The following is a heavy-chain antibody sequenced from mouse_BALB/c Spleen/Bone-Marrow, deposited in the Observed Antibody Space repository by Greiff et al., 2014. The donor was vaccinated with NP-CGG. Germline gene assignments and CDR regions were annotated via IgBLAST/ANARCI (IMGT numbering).Heavy chain of an antibody. Sequence: QVQLQQSGAELVRPGSSVKISCKASGYAFSSYWMNWVKQRPGQGLEWIGQIYPGDGDTNYNGKFKGKATLTADKSSSTAYMQLNSLTSEDSAVYFCARWITTVVAPYVMDYWGQGTSVTVSS. CDR2: IYPGDGDT. D-gene: IGHD1-1*01. CDR3: ARWITTVVAPYVMDY. J-gene: IGHJ4*01. V-gene: IGHV1-80*01. CDR1: GYAFSSYW.